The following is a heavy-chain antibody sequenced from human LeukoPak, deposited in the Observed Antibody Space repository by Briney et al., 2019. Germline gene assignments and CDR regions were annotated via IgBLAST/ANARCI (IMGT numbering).Heavy chain of an antibody. V-gene: IGHV4-34*01. D-gene: IGHD2-2*01. Sequence: SETLSLTCAVDGGSFSDYFWGWIRQPPGKGLEWIGEINHSGRTYYNPSLKSRVTISVDTSKNQFSLNLSSVTAADTAVYYCARDVEVVPAAIHYGMDVWGQGTTVTVSS. J-gene: IGHJ6*02. CDR3: ARDVEVVPAAIHYGMDV. CDR1: GGSFSDYF. CDR2: INHSGRT.